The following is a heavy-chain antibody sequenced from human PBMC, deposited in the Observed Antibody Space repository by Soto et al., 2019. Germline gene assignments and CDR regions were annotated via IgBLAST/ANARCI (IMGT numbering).Heavy chain of an antibody. D-gene: IGHD6-13*01. CDR2: ISGSSGST. Sequence: PGGSLRLSCAASGFTFSSYGINWVRQAPGKGLEWVSGISGSSGSTHYADSVKGRFTISRDNSKNTLYLQMNSLRAEDTAVYYCAKQAPYSNSWYEIDHWGQGTLVTVSS. CDR3: AKQAPYSNSWYEIDH. CDR1: GFTFSSYG. J-gene: IGHJ4*02. V-gene: IGHV3-23*01.